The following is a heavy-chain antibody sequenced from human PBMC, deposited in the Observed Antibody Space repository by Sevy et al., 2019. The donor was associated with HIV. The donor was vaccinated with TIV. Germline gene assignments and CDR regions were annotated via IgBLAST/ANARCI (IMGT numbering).Heavy chain of an antibody. CDR3: AKAGVVVVPAAMRRKDNWNATAFWY. CDR1: GFTFSSYA. V-gene: IGHV3-23*01. D-gene: IGHD2-2*01. J-gene: IGHJ4*02. CDR2: IGGSGGST. Sequence: GGSLRLSCAASGFTFSSYAMSWVRQAPGKGLEWVSAIGGSGGSTYYADSVKGRFTISRDNSKNTLYLQMNSLRAEDTVVYYCAKAGVVVVPAAMRRKDNWNATAFWYWGQGTLVTVSS.